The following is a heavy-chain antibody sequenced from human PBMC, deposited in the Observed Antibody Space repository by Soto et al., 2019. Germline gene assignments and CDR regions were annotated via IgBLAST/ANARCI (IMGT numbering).Heavy chain of an antibody. CDR1: GYTLTELS. J-gene: IGHJ6*02. CDR3: ATGVGGVITTIFRYYYYGMDV. D-gene: IGHD3-22*01. Sequence: WASVKVSCKVSGYTLTELSMHWVRQAPGKGLEWMGGFDPEDGETIYAQKFQGRVTMTEDTSTDTAYMELSSLRSEDTAVYYCATGVGGVITTIFRYYYYGMDVWGQGTTVTVSS. CDR2: FDPEDGET. V-gene: IGHV1-24*01.